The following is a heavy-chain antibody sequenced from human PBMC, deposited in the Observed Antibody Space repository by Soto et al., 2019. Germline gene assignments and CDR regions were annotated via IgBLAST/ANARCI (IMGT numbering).Heavy chain of an antibody. J-gene: IGHJ5*02. CDR3: ARLRIATNNYKWFDP. CDR1: GAALNSGNYY. CDR2: IYVTGAV. Sequence: SETLSLTCSVSGAALNSGNYYWSWIRQVPGKGLEWIGHIYVTGAVDYNPSPRDRITISQDTSERQFSLNLRLVTAADTAVYYCARLRIATNNYKWFDPWGQGTLVTVSS. D-gene: IGHD2-21*01. V-gene: IGHV4-31*03.